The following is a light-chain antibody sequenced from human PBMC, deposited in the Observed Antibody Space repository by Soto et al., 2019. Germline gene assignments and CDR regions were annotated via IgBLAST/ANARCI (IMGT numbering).Light chain of an antibody. Sequence: DVQMTQSPSTLSASVGDRVTITCRASQSINNLLAWYQQKPGKAPKFLIYDVSTLESGVPSRFSGSGSGPEFTLTIRSLQPEDVATYYCQQYDSYPLTFGGGTKVDIK. J-gene: IGKJ4*01. V-gene: IGKV1-5*01. CDR2: DVS. CDR1: QSINNL. CDR3: QQYDSYPLT.